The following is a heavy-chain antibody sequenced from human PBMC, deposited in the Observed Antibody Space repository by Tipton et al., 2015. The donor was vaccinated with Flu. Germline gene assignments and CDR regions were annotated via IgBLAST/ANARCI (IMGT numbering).Heavy chain of an antibody. J-gene: IGHJ5*02. V-gene: IGHV4-4*07. CDR3: ARGPWIQLGPNWFDP. CDR1: GGSLSSYY. CDR2: IYTSGST. D-gene: IGHD5-18*01. Sequence: TLSLTCTVSGGSLSSYYWSWIRQPAGKGLEWIGRIYTSGSTDYNPSLKSRVTMSVDTSKNQFSLKLSSVTAADTAAYYCARGPWIQLGPNWFDPWGQGTLVTVSS.